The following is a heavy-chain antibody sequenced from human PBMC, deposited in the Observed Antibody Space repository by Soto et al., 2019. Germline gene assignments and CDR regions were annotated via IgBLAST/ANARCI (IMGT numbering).Heavy chain of an antibody. Sequence: PGGSLRLSCAASGFTFSSYSMNWVRQAPGKGLEWVSSISSSSSYIYYADSVKGRFTISRDNAKNSLYLQMNSLRAEDTAVYYCARVRGIIGWFDPWGQGTLATVSS. CDR2: ISSSSSYI. D-gene: IGHD3-10*01. V-gene: IGHV3-21*01. J-gene: IGHJ5*02. CDR3: ARVRGIIGWFDP. CDR1: GFTFSSYS.